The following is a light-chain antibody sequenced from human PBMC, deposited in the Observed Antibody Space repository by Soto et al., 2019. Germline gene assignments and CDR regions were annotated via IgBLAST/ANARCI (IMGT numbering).Light chain of an antibody. Sequence: QSVLTQPASVSGSPGQSITVSCTGTSTDVGRYNLVSWYQQHPGKAPKLIIYEGSKRPPGVSNRFSGSKSGNTAYLTISGLEAEDEADYYFCSYAGTRTFIFGGGTKLTVL. V-gene: IGLV2-23*01. J-gene: IGLJ2*01. CDR2: EGS. CDR3: CSYAGTRTFI. CDR1: STDVGRYNL.